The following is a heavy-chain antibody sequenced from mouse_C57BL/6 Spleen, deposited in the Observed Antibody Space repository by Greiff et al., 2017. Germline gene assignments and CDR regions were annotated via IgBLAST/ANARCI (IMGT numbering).Heavy chain of an antibody. Sequence: EVHLVESGGGLVKPGGSLKLSCAASGFTFSSYAMSWVRQTPEKRLEWVATISDGGSYTYYPDNVKGRFTISRDNAKNNLYLQMSHLKSEDTAMYYCASNYYYGSSPFAYWGQGTLVTVSA. CDR1: GFTFSSYA. CDR3: ASNYYYGSSPFAY. J-gene: IGHJ3*01. D-gene: IGHD1-1*01. CDR2: ISDGGSYT. V-gene: IGHV5-4*01.